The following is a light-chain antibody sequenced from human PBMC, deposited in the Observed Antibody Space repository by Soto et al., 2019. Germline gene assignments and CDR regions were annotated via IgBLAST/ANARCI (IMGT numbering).Light chain of an antibody. J-gene: IGKJ1*01. CDR2: KAS. CDR3: QQYYNYSEA. Sequence: DIQMTQSPSTLSASVGDRVTITCRASQCISNRLAWYQQTPGKAPKLLIFKASTSQSGVPSSFSGSGSGTEFTLTISSLQPGDFATYYCQQYYNYSEAFGQGTKVDIK. V-gene: IGKV1-5*03. CDR1: QCISNR.